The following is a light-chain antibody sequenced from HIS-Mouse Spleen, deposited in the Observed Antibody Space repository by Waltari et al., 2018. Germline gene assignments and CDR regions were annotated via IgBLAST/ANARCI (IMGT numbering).Light chain of an antibody. CDR1: QGMSSY. Sequence: DIHLTHSPSFLFASVGDIVTITCRYSQGMSSYLPCYQQKPGKAPNHLIYAASTLQSGVPSRFSGSGAGTEFTLTISSLQPEDFATHYCQQLNSYPPTFGQGTKVEIK. V-gene: IGKV1-9*01. CDR2: AAS. J-gene: IGKJ1*01. CDR3: QQLNSYPPT.